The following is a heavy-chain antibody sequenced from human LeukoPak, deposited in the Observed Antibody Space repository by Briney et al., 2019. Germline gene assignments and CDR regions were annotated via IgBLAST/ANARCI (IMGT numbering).Heavy chain of an antibody. CDR2: INHSGST. D-gene: IGHD6-19*01. CDR1: GGSFSGYY. CDR3: ARGRSAGYFQH. J-gene: IGHJ1*01. V-gene: IGHV4-34*01. Sequence: SETLSLTCAVYGGSFSGYYWSWIRQPPGKGLEWIGEINHSGSTNYNPSLKSRATISVDTSKNQFSLKLSSVTAADTAVYYCARGRSAGYFQHWGQGTLVTVSS.